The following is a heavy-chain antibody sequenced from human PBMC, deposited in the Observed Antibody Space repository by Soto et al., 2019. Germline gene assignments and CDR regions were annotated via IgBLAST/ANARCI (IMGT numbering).Heavy chain of an antibody. CDR1: GYSFTEYY. Sequence: QVQLVQSGADVRKPGASVKVSCNSSGYSFTEYYIHWVRQAPGQGLEWMGCINPDSGITKKAQRFQGRVTLTGDTSINTAYMELTGLTSDDTAVYYCVRDSGRSVASVRFDYWGQGTLVIVSS. CDR2: INPDSGIT. D-gene: IGHD6-19*01. V-gene: IGHV1-2*02. CDR3: VRDSGRSVASVRFDY. J-gene: IGHJ4*02.